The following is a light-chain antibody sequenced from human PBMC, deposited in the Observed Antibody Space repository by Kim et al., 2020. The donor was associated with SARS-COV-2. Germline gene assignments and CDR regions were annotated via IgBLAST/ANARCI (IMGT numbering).Light chain of an antibody. Sequence: SPGQTARITCSGEAVTEQDAYWYQQKPGQGPVLGIYKDSERPCGIPERFSGSSSGTTVTLTISGVQAEDEADYYCQSADSSGTYWVFGGGTQLTVL. CDR3: QSADSSGTYWV. V-gene: IGLV3-25*03. CDR2: KDS. CDR1: AVTEQD. J-gene: IGLJ3*02.